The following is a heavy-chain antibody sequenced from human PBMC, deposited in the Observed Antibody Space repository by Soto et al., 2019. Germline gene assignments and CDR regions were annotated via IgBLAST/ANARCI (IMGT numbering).Heavy chain of an antibody. Sequence: EVNLLESGGSLVQPGESLRISCVGSGFTFKNYAMTWVRQAPGKGLEWVSGTTGSGANKHYADSVRGRFTISRDNSKKTLYLEMRSLRVEDTAVYYCAKDGDFGEDGPAEYFEHWGQGTLVTVSS. CDR2: TTGSGANK. J-gene: IGHJ1*01. CDR1: GFTFKNYA. D-gene: IGHD4-17*01. CDR3: AKDGDFGEDGPAEYFEH. V-gene: IGHV3-23*01.